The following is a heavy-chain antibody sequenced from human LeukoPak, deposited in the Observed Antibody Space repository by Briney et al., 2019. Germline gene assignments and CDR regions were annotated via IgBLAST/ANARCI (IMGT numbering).Heavy chain of an antibody. CDR1: GFTFSSYA. CDR2: IPGSGGAT. CDR3: AKDVGKWESLHFFDY. J-gene: IGHJ4*02. Sequence: GGSLRLSCEASGFTFSSYAIRWVRQAPGTGLEWVSSIPGSGGATYYADSVRGRFSISRDSSKNTVYLQMNSLRGDDTAVYYCAKDVGKWESLHFFDYWGQGTLVTVSS. D-gene: IGHD1-26*01. V-gene: IGHV3-23*01.